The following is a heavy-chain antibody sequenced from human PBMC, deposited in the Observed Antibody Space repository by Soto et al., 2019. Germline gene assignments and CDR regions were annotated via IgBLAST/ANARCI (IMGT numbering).Heavy chain of an antibody. Sequence: PGGSLRLSCAASGFTFSSYWMSWVRQAPGKGLEWVANIKQDGSEKYYVDSVKGRFTISRDNAKNSLYLQMNSLRAEDTAVYYCARDRTGYYYYGMYVWGQGTTVTVSS. CDR3: ARDRTGYYYYGMYV. CDR1: GFTFSSYW. V-gene: IGHV3-7*05. CDR2: IKQDGSEK. J-gene: IGHJ6*02.